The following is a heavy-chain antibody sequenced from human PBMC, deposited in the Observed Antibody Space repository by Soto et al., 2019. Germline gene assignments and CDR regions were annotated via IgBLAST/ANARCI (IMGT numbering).Heavy chain of an antibody. CDR1: GYTFTHFW. V-gene: IGHV1-18*01. CDR3: ARDEGGHDILTGYYKAHNFDY. D-gene: IGHD3-9*01. J-gene: IGHJ4*02. CDR2: ISPHQFNT. Sequence: ASVKVSCKASGYTFTHFWIMWVQQAPGQGLYCMGSISPHQFNTNYAQNFRCSVTLTTEKRTNTAYMDLRSLTSDDTAVYYCARDEGGHDILTGYYKAHNFDYWGQGVPGTVSS.